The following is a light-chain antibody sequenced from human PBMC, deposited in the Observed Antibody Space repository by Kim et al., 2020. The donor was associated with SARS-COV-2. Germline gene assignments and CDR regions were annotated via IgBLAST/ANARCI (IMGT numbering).Light chain of an antibody. CDR3: TSRDSNDDVV. J-gene: IGLJ2*01. V-gene: IGLV3-19*01. CDR1: SLRSYY. Sequence: SSELTQDPAVSVALGQTARITCQGDSLRSYYATWYQQKPGQAPILVIYGKNNRPSVIPDRFSGSSSGNTASLTITGTQAGDEADYYCTSRDSNDDVVFGGGTKLTVL. CDR2: GKN.